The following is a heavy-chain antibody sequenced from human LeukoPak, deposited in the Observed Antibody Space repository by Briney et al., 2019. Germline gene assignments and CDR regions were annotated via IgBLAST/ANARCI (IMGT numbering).Heavy chain of an antibody. J-gene: IGHJ4*02. CDR1: GGSISSYY. D-gene: IGHD3-9*01. V-gene: IGHV4-59*01. CDR3: ARASGLRYFDWYPYYFDY. Sequence: SETLSLTCTVSGGSISSYYWSWIRQPPGKGLEWIGYIYYSGSTNYNPSLKRRVTISVDTSKNQFSLKLSSVTAADTAVYYCARASGLRYFDWYPYYFDYWGQGTLVTVSS. CDR2: IYYSGST.